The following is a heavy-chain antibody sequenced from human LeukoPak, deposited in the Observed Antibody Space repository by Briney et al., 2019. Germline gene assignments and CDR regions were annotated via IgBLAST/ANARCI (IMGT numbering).Heavy chain of an antibody. CDR2: INHSGST. CDR1: GGSFSGYY. D-gene: IGHD3-10*01. CDR3: ARRTPYGSGSYTAPYYYYYGMDV. J-gene: IGHJ6*02. Sequence: SETLSLTCVVYGGSFSGYYWSWIRQPPGKGLEWIGEINHSGSTNYNPSLQSRVTISVDTSKNQFSLKLSSVTAADTAVYYCARRTPYGSGSYTAPYYYYYGMDVWGQGTTVTVSS. V-gene: IGHV4-34*01.